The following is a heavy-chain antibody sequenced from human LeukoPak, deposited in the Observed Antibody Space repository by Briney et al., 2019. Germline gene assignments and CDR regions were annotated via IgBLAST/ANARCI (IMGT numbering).Heavy chain of an antibody. V-gene: IGHV1-2*02. J-gene: IGHJ5*02. Sequence: ASVKVSCKASGYTFTGYYMHWVRQAPGRGLEWMGWINPNSGGTNYAQKFQGRVTMTRDTSISTAYMELSRLRSDDTAVYYCAREGSSSWYDLGRTTNWFDPWGQGTLVTVSS. D-gene: IGHD6-13*01. CDR3: AREGSSSWYDLGRTTNWFDP. CDR2: INPNSGGT. CDR1: GYTFTGYY.